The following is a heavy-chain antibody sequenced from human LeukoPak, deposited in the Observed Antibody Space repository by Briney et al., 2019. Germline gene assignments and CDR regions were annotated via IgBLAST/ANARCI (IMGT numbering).Heavy chain of an antibody. D-gene: IGHD4-11*01. Sequence: GASVKVSCKASGYTFTSYDINWVRQATGQGLEWMGRIIPIFGTANYAQKFQGRVTITTDESTSTAYMELSSLRSEDTAVYYCARGPRPTVRGMENWFDPWGQGTLVTVSS. CDR2: IIPIFGTA. J-gene: IGHJ5*02. CDR1: GYTFTSYD. V-gene: IGHV1-69*05. CDR3: ARGPRPTVRGMENWFDP.